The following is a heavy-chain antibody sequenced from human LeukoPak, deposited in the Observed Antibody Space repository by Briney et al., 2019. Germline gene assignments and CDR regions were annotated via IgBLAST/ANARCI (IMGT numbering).Heavy chain of an antibody. D-gene: IGHD4-17*01. CDR2: IYYSGST. CDR3: ARDPIPDYGDYGVFAFDI. J-gene: IGHJ3*02. V-gene: IGHV4-39*07. CDR1: GGSISSSSYY. Sequence: SETLSLTCTVSGGSISSSSYYWGWIRQPPGKGLEWIGNIYYSGSTYYNPSLKSRVTISVDTSKNQFSLKLSSVTAADTAVYYCARDPIPDYGDYGVFAFDIWGQGTMVTVSS.